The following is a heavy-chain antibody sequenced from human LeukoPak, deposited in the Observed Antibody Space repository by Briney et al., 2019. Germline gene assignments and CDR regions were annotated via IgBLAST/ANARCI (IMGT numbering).Heavy chain of an antibody. CDR2: ISSDGSIT. D-gene: IGHD1-26*01. CDR3: ARDPIGGAPDYLYY. Sequence: GGSLRLSCTASEFSFGTYAMHWVRQAPGKGLEWVAVISSDGSITIYPDSVRGRFTISRDNSKNTLYLQMNSLRGEDTALYFCARDPIGGAPDYLYYWGQGTLVTVSS. V-gene: IGHV3-30*04. CDR1: EFSFGTYA. J-gene: IGHJ4*02.